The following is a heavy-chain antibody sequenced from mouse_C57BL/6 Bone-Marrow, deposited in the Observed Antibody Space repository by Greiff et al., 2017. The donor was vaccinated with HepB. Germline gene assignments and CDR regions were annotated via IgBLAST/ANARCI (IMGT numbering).Heavy chain of an antibody. J-gene: IGHJ2*01. CDR1: GYSITNGNHW. Sequence: EVQLQESGPALVKPSQTVYLTCTVSGYSITNGNHWWNWLRQVSGSKLEWIGYISSSGSTDSNPSLKSRISITRETSKNPLFLQLNSVTTEDIATYYCARGGLWLEGFDYWGQGTTLTVSS. CDR2: ISSSGST. V-gene: IGHV3-4*01. D-gene: IGHD2-2*01. CDR3: ARGGLWLEGFDY.